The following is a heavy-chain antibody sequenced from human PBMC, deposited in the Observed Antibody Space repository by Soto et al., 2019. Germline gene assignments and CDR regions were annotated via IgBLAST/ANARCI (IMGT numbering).Heavy chain of an antibody. CDR3: ARDDSVFSGSHYIDYFNY. D-gene: IGHD1-26*01. V-gene: IGHV1-8*01. J-gene: IGHJ4*02. CDR2: MNPNSGNT. Sequence: GASVKVSCKASGYTFTSYDINWVRQATGQGLEWMGWMNPNSGNTGYAQKFQGRVTLTSDTSASTVYMQLSSLTSEDTAVYYCARDDSVFSGSHYIDYFNYWGQGALVTVSS. CDR1: GYTFTSYD.